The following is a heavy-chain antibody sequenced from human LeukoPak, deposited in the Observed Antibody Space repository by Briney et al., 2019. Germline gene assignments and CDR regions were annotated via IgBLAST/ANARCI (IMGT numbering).Heavy chain of an antibody. CDR1: GFTFSNAW. CDR2: IKSKTDGGTI. Sequence: PGGSLRLSCAASGFTFSNAWMSWVRQAPGKGLEWVGRIKSKTDGGTIDYAAPVKGRFTISRDDSKNTLYLQMNSLKTEDTAVYYCTTDGGYSSGWYFDYWGQRTLVTVSS. J-gene: IGHJ4*02. CDR3: TTDGGYSSGWYFDY. D-gene: IGHD6-19*01. V-gene: IGHV3-15*01.